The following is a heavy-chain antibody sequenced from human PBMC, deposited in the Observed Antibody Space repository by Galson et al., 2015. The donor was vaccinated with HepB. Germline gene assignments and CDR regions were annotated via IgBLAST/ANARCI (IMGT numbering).Heavy chain of an antibody. D-gene: IGHD7-27*01. J-gene: IGHJ4*02. CDR1: GFTFGDFA. CDR3: ARHWGVFEY. V-gene: IGHV3-49*03. CDR2: IRNKENGGST. Sequence: SLRLSCAASGFTFGDFAMTWLRQAPGKGLEWIGLIRNKENGGSTEYAASVKGRFSISRDDSKSVAYLHMNSLKTDDTAVYYCARHWGVFEYWGQGALVTVSS.